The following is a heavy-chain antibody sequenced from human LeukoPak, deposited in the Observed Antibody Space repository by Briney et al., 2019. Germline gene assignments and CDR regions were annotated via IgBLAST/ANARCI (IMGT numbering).Heavy chain of an antibody. V-gene: IGHV4-39*01. CDR1: GGSISSNSYY. D-gene: IGHD3-10*01. CDR3: ARTRYYYNSRSYGAPYYFDY. CDR2: IYYSGST. Sequence: PSETLSLTCAVSGGSISSNSYYWGWIRQPPGKGLEWIGSIYYSGSTYYNPSLKSRVTISVDTSKNQFSLKLSSVTAADTAVYYCARTRYYYNSRSYGAPYYFDYWGQGTLVTDSS. J-gene: IGHJ4*02.